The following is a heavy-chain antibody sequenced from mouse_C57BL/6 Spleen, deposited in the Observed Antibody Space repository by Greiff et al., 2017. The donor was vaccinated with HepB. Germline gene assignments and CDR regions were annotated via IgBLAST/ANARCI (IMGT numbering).Heavy chain of an antibody. CDR2: IDPSDSYT. D-gene: IGHD2-4*01. CDR1: GYTFTSYW. CDR3: ARANDYQFAY. J-gene: IGHJ3*01. V-gene: IGHV1-69*01. Sequence: QVQLQQPGAELVMPGASVKLSCKASGYTFTSYWMHWVKQRPGQGLEWIGEIDPSDSYTNYNQKFKGKSTLTVDKSSSTAYMQLSSLTSEDSALYYCARANDYQFAYWGQGTLVTVSA.